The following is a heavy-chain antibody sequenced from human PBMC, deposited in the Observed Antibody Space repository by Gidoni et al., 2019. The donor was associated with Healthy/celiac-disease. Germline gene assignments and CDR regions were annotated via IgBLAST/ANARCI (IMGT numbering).Heavy chain of an antibody. CDR3: ARDHPMAGYSGYDNLGGYYYGMDV. D-gene: IGHD5-12*01. CDR1: GFTFSSYG. V-gene: IGHV3-33*01. J-gene: IGHJ6*02. Sequence: QVQLVESGGGVVQPGRSLRLSCAASGFTFSSYGMHWVRQAPGKGLEWVAVIWYDGSNKYYADSVKGRFTISRDNSKNTLYLQMNSLRAEDTAVYYCARDHPMAGYSGYDNLGGYYYGMDVWGQGTTVTVSS. CDR2: IWYDGSNK.